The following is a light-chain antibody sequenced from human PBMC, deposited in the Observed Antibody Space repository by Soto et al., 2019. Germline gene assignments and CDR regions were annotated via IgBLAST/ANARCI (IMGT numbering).Light chain of an antibody. CDR1: SSDVGGGYNY. CDR2: EVS. V-gene: IGLV2-14*01. Sequence: QSVLTQPASVSGSPGQSITISCTGTSSDVGGGYNYVSWYQHHPGKAPKLIIYEVSNRPSGVSTRFSASKSGNTASLTISGPQTEDEADYYCSSYTNRTTPFVFGTGTKLTVL. J-gene: IGLJ1*01. CDR3: SSYTNRTTPFV.